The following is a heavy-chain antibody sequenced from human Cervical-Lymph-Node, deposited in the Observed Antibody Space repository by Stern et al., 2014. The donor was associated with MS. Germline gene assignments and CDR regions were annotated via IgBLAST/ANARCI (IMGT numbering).Heavy chain of an antibody. CDR1: GYTLTSYG. V-gene: IGHV1-18*01. D-gene: IGHD1-26*01. J-gene: IGHJ4*02. CDR3: ARERPIYGGNYYTRAFDY. CDR2: ISAYNGNT. Sequence: QVQLVQSGAEVKKPGASVTVSCKTSGYTLTSYGISWVRQAPGQGLEWMGWISAYNGNTNYAQKLQGRVTMTTDTSTSTAYMELRSLRSDDTAVYYCARERPIYGGNYYTRAFDYWGQGTLVTVSS.